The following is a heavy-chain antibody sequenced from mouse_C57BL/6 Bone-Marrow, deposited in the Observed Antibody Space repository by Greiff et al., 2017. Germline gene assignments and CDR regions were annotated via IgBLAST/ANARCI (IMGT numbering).Heavy chain of an antibody. D-gene: IGHD4-1*01. CDR1: GYSFTSYG. V-gene: IGHV1-81*01. J-gene: IGHJ3*01. Sequence: QVQLQQSGAELARPGASVKLSCKASGYSFTSYGISWVKQRTGKGLEWIGEIYPRSGNTYYNEKFKGKATLTADKTSSTAYMEIRSLTYEDSAVYFCARPWDRFAYWGQGTLVTVSA. CDR3: ARPWDRFAY. CDR2: IYPRSGNT.